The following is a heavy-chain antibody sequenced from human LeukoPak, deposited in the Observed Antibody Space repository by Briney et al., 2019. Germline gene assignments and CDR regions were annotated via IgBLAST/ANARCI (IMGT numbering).Heavy chain of an antibody. V-gene: IGHV3-30*02. CDR1: GFTFSSYG. CDR3: AKDQGIVATMSFGY. J-gene: IGHJ4*02. D-gene: IGHD5-12*01. Sequence: GGSLRLSCAASGFTFSSYGMHWVRQAPGKGLEWVAFIRYDGSNKYHADSVKGRFTISRDNSKNTLYLQMNSLRAEDTAVYYCAKDQGIVATMSFGYWGQGTLVTVSS. CDR2: IRYDGSNK.